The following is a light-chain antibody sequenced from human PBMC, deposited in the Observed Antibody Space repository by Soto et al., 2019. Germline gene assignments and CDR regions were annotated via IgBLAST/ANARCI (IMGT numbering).Light chain of an antibody. Sequence: QSALTQPASVSGSPGQSITISCTGTSSDVGGYNYVSWHQQHPGKAPKLMIYDVSNRPSGVSNRFSGPKSGNTASLTISGLQAEDEADYYCSSYTSSSLWVFGGGTKLTVL. V-gene: IGLV2-14*01. CDR2: DVS. J-gene: IGLJ3*02. CDR1: SSDVGGYNY. CDR3: SSYTSSSLWV.